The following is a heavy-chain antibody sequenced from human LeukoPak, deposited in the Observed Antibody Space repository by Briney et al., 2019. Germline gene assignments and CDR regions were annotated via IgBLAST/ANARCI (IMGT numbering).Heavy chain of an antibody. CDR2: INHSGST. Sequence: SETLSLTCAVYGGSFSGYYWSWIRQPPGKGLEWIGEINHSGSTNYNPSLKSRVTISVDTSKNQFSLKLSSVTAADTAVYYCARPSKGCSSTSCTHNWFDPWGQGTLVTVSS. D-gene: IGHD2-2*01. CDR3: ARPSKGCSSTSCTHNWFDP. CDR1: GGSFSGYY. J-gene: IGHJ5*02. V-gene: IGHV4-34*01.